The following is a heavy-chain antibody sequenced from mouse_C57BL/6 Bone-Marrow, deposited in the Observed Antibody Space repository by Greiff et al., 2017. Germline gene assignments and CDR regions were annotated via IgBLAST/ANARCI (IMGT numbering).Heavy chain of an antibody. D-gene: IGHD2-12*01. CDR3: ARLLTWFAY. J-gene: IGHJ3*01. CDR1: GFTFTGYW. CDR2: IIPGSSSP. Sequence: VQLQESGAELMKPGASVKLSCKATGFTFTGYWIEWVKQRPGHGLEWIGAIIPGSSSPNYKEKFKGKSTITADTSTNTAYMQLSSLTTEDPAIYYCARLLTWFAYWGQGTLVTVSA. V-gene: IGHV1-9*01.